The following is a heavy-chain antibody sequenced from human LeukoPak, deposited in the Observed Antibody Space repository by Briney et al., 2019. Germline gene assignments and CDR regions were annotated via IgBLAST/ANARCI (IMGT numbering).Heavy chain of an antibody. D-gene: IGHD6-6*01. V-gene: IGHV3-23*01. CDR3: AKSTSRGSSSYYYYYGMDV. CDR2: ISGSGGST. CDR1: GFTFSSYA. J-gene: IGHJ6*02. Sequence: GGSLRLSCGASGFTFSSYAMSWVRQAPGKGQEWVSAISGSGGSTYYADSVKGRFTISRDNSKNTLYLQMNSLRAEDTAVYYCAKSTSRGSSSYYYYYGMDVWGQGTTVTVSS.